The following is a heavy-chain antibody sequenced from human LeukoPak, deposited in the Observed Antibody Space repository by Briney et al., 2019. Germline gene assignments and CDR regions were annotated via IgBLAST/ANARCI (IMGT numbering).Heavy chain of an antibody. CDR2: ISGSGGST. D-gene: IGHD3-16*02. V-gene: IGHV3-23*01. J-gene: IGHJ5*02. CDR3: AKDTITRSSYPGWFDP. CDR1: GFTFSSYA. Sequence: GASLRLSCAASGFTFSSYAMSWVRQAPGKGLEWVSAISGSGGSTYYADSVKGRFTIFRDNSKNTLYLQMNSLRAEDTAVYYCAKDTITRSSYPGWFDPWGQGTLVTVSS.